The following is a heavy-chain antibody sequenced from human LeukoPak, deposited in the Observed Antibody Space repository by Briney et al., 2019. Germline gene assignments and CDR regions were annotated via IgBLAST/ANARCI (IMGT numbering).Heavy chain of an antibody. CDR3: ARRAAAGTRGDWFDP. CDR1: GYSFTSYW. V-gene: IGHV5-51*01. CDR2: IYPGDSDT. J-gene: IGHJ5*02. D-gene: IGHD6-13*01. Sequence: GESLKISCKGSGYSFTSYWIGWVRQMPGKGLEWMGIIYPGDSDTRYSPSFQGQVTISADKSISTAYLQWSSLKASDTAMYYCARRAAAGTRGDWFDPWGQGTLVTVSS.